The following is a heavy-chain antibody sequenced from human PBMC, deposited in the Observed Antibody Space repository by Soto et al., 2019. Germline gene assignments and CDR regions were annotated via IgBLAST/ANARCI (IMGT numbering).Heavy chain of an antibody. CDR1: GGSISSSSYY. D-gene: IGHD3-10*01. CDR3: ARQDEPETYYYGSGSPNWFDP. Sequence: SETLSLTCTVSGGSISSSSYYWGWIRQPPGKGLEWIGSIYYSGSTYYNPSLKSRVTISVDTSKNQFSLKLSSVTAADTAVYYCARQDEPETYYYGSGSPNWFDPWGQGTLVTVSS. J-gene: IGHJ5*02. V-gene: IGHV4-39*01. CDR2: IYYSGST.